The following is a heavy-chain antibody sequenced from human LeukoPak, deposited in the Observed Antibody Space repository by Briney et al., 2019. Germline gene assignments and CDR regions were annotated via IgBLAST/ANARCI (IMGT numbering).Heavy chain of an antibody. D-gene: IGHD3-3*01. V-gene: IGHV4-59*01. CDR3: ARADFWSGPVDY. J-gene: IGHJ4*02. CDR1: GGSFSGYY. CDR2: IYYSGST. Sequence: SETLSLTCAVYGGSFSGYYWSWIRQPPGKGLEWIGYIYYSGSTNYNPSLKSRATISVDTSKNQFSLKLSSVTAADTAVYYCARADFWSGPVDYWGQGTLVTVSS.